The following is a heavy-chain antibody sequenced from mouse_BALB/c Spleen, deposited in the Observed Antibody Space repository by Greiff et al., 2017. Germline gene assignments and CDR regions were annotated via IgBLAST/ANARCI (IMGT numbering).Heavy chain of an antibody. CDR2: ISSGGSYT. V-gene: IGHV5-9-3*01. CDR3: TRPYDYDAPWFAY. Sequence: EVHLVESGGGLVKPGGSLKLSCAASGFTFSSYAMSWVRQTPEKRLEWVATISSGGSYTYYPDSVKGRFTISRDTAKSTLYLQMSSLRSEDTALYYCTRPYDYDAPWFAYWGQGTLVTVSA. D-gene: IGHD2-4*01. J-gene: IGHJ3*01. CDR1: GFTFSSYA.